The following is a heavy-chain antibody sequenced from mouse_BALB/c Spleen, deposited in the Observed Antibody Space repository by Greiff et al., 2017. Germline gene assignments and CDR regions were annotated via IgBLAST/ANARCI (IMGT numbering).Heavy chain of an antibody. Sequence: EVMLVESGGGLVQPGGSLKLSCAASGFTFSSYTMSWVRQTPEKRLEWVAYISNGGGSTYYPDTVKGRFTISRDNAKNTLYLQMSSLKSEDTAMYYCARLELGTFAYWGQGTLVTVSA. D-gene: IGHD4-1*01. CDR1: GFTFSSYT. J-gene: IGHJ3*01. CDR3: ARLELGTFAY. V-gene: IGHV5-12-2*01. CDR2: ISNGGGST.